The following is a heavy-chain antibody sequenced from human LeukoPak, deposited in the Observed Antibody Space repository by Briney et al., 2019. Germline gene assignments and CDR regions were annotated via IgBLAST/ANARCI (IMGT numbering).Heavy chain of an antibody. Sequence: PGGSLRLSCAASGFTVSSNYMSWVRQAPGKGLEWVSVIYSGGSTYYADSVKGRFTISRDNSKSTWYIQMNSLRAEDTAVYYCARAKPKNMVRGLIMRRESRYYFDYWGQGTLVTVSP. CDR3: ARAKPKNMVRGLIMRRESRYYFDY. CDR1: GFTVSSNY. J-gene: IGHJ4*02. D-gene: IGHD3-10*01. V-gene: IGHV3-53*01. CDR2: IYSGGST.